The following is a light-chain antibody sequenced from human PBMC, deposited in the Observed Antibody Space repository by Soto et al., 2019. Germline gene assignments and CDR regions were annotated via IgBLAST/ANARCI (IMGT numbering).Light chain of an antibody. V-gene: IGLV1-40*01. CDR1: SSNIGAGYE. CDR3: QSYDSSLSALYV. CDR2: AYN. J-gene: IGLJ1*01. Sequence: QSVLTQPPSVSGAPGQRVTISCTGSSSNIGAGYEVNWYQQLPGTAPKLLIYAYNNRPSGVTERFSGSKSGTSASLAITGLQADDEADYYCQSYDSSLSALYVVRTGTKLTVL.